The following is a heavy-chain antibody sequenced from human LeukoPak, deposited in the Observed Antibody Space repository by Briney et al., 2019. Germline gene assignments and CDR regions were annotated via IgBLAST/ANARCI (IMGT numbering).Heavy chain of an antibody. J-gene: IGHJ4*02. CDR1: GFTFSSYS. CDR2: ISSSSSYI. Sequence: PGRSLRLSCAASGFTFSSYSMNWVRQAPGKGLEWVSSISSSSSYIYYADSVKGRFTISRDNAKNSLYLQMNSLRAEDTAVYYCASDAFSYGSGSKINWGQGTLVTVSS. D-gene: IGHD3-10*01. V-gene: IGHV3-21*01. CDR3: ASDAFSYGSGSKIN.